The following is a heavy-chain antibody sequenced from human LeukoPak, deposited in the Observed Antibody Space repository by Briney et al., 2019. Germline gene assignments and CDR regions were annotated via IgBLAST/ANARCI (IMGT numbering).Heavy chain of an antibody. D-gene: IGHD3-3*01. CDR3: ARGDFWSGYLGY. Sequence: KTSETLSLTCAVYGGSFSGYYWSWIRQPPGKGLEWIGEINHSGSTNYNPSLKSRVTISVDTSKNQFSLKLSSVTAADTAVYYCARGDFWSGYLGYWGQGTLVTVSS. J-gene: IGHJ4*02. V-gene: IGHV4-34*01. CDR2: INHSGST. CDR1: GGSFSGYY.